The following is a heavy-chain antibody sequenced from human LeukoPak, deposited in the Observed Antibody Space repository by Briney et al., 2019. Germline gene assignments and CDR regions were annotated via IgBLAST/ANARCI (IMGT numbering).Heavy chain of an antibody. D-gene: IGHD4-17*01. CDR1: GFTFRNYW. CDR3: ARDFAGDRDY. CDR2: INQNGITT. Sequence: PAGGSLRLSCAASGFTFRNYWMHWVRQAPGKGLVWVARINQNGITTTYTDSVKGRFTISRDNAKNTLYLQMNSLRAEDTAVYYCARDFAGDRDYWGQGTLVTVSS. V-gene: IGHV3-74*01. J-gene: IGHJ4*02.